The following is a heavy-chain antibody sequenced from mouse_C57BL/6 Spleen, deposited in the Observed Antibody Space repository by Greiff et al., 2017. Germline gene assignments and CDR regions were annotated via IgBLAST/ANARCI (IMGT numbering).Heavy chain of an antibody. CDR3: TRSFYGEAAY. J-gene: IGHJ3*01. CDR2: IDPETGGT. Sequence: QVQLQQSGAELVRPGASVTLSCKASGYTFTDYEMHWVKQTPVHGLEWIGAIDPETGGTAYNQKFKGKAILTADKSSSTAYMELRSLTSEDSAVYYCTRSFYGEAAYWGQGTLVTVSA. CDR1: GYTFTDYE. V-gene: IGHV1-15*01. D-gene: IGHD1-1*01.